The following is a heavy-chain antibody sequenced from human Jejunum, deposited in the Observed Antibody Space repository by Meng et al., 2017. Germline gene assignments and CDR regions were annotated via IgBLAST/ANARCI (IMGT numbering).Heavy chain of an antibody. V-gene: IGHV4-31*03. J-gene: IGHJ1*01. CDR3: ARATAGNSEYFQN. CDR2: IHYSGGT. D-gene: IGHD4-23*01. CDR1: GGSMNLAGTY. Sequence: LTESAPGLVKPAHTLSPTCTVPGGSMNLAGTYWSWIRPDPGKGLEWIGYIHYSGGTYYNPSLKSRVTISVDTSKNQFSLKLNSVSAADTAVYYCARATAGNSEYFQNWGQGTLVTVSS.